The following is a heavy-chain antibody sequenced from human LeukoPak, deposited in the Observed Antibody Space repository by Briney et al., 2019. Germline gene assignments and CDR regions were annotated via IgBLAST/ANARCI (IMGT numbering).Heavy chain of an antibody. V-gene: IGHV4-61*05. J-gene: IGHJ4*02. Sequence: SETLSLTCTVSGGSISSSSYYWSWIRQPPGKGLEWIGYIYYSGSTNYNPSLKSRVTISVDTSKNQFSLKLSSVTAADTAVYYCARHGDLSWYYFDYWGQGTLVTVSS. D-gene: IGHD7-27*01. CDR2: IYYSGST. CDR1: GGSISSSSYY. CDR3: ARHGDLSWYYFDY.